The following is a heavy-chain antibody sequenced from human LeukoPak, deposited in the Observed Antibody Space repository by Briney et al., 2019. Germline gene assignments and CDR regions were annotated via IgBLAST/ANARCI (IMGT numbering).Heavy chain of an antibody. V-gene: IGHV3-21*04. CDR1: GFTLSSYS. CDR2: ISSSTTYI. J-gene: IGHJ4*02. D-gene: IGHD6-13*01. Sequence: GGSLRLSCAASGFTLSSYSMNWVRQAPGKGLEWVSFISSSTTYIFYADSVKGRFTISRDNAKNSVYLQMNSLRDEDTALYYCAKEGDSSFIDYWGQGTLVTVSS. CDR3: AKEGDSSFIDY.